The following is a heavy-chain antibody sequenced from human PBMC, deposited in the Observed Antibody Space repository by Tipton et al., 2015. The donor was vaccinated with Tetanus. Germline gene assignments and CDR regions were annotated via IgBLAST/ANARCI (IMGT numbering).Heavy chain of an antibody. CDR1: GHNSRSYW. V-gene: IGHV5-51*01. CDR3: ARRLGPYTGDQIWHFDL. CDR2: ISPGDSDA. D-gene: IGHD7-27*01. J-gene: IGHJ2*01. Sequence: QLVQSGIEMKKPGESLKISCKASGHNSRSYWVSWVRQMPGKGLEWMGIISPGDSDATYNPSFQGQVTISADKSIGIAYLQWTSLRPSDTAIYFCARRLGPYTGDQIWHFDLWGRGTLVTVSS.